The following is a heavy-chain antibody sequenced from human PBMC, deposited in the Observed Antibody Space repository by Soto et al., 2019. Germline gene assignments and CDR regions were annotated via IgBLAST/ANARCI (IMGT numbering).Heavy chain of an antibody. CDR1: GVSFTGYY. Sequence: QVQLQQWGAGLLKPSESLSLTCGVSGVSFTGYYWTWIRQAPGMGLEWIGEINHYGSTNYNPSLKGRVTISLDTSKNQFSLRLASLSAADAAVYYCARGHGRFAHWGQGTLVTVSS. V-gene: IGHV4-34*02. CDR3: ARGHGRFAH. CDR2: INHYGST. D-gene: IGHD3-3*01. J-gene: IGHJ4*02.